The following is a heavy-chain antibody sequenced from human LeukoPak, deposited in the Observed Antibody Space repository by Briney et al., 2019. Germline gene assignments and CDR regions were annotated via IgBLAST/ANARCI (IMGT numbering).Heavy chain of an antibody. D-gene: IGHD6-13*01. Sequence: GGSLRLSCAASGFTFSSYAMSWVRQAPGKGLEWVSAISGSGGSTYYADSVKGRFTISRDNSKNTLYLQMNSLRAEDTAVYYCARFCSSSCSASWGQGTLVTVSS. CDR1: GFTFSSYA. CDR2: ISGSGGST. CDR3: ARFCSSSCSAS. J-gene: IGHJ4*02. V-gene: IGHV3-23*01.